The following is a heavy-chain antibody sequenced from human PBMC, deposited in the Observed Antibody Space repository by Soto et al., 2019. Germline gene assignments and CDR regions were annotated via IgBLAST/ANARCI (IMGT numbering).Heavy chain of an antibody. V-gene: IGHV1-69*08. J-gene: IGHJ4*02. CDR3: ARDCSGGSCYLYYFDY. CDR1: GGTFSSYT. CDR2: IIPILGIA. Sequence: QVQLVQSGAEVKKPGSSVKVSCKASGGTFSSYTISWVRQAPGQGLEWMGRIIPILGIANYAQKFQGRVTITADKSTSTAYMELSSLRSEDTAVYYCARDCSGGSCYLYYFDYWGQGTLVTVSS. D-gene: IGHD2-15*01.